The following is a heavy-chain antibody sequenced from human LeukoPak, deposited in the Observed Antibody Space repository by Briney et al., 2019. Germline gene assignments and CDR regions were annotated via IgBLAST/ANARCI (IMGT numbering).Heavy chain of an antibody. Sequence: ASVKVSCKASGYTFTNYGISWVRQAPGQGLQWMGWISGYNGNTHYAQTLQGRVAMTTDTSTSTVYMALGSLTSDDTAVYYCARDSRSYTSNYYYYGMDVWGQGTTVTVSS. CDR3: ARDSRSYTSNYYYYGMDV. D-gene: IGHD1-26*01. J-gene: IGHJ6*02. CDR2: ISGYNGNT. V-gene: IGHV1-18*01. CDR1: GYTFTNYG.